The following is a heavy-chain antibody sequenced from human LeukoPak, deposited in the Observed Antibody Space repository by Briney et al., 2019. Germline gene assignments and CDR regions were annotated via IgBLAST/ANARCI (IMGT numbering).Heavy chain of an antibody. CDR3: ATSHTTSGAFDI. V-gene: IGHV3-13*01. CDR2: IGTAGDT. D-gene: IGHD3-16*01. Sequence: QPGGSLRLSCAASGFTFSSYDMHWVRQATGKGLEWVSAIGTAGDTYYPGSVKGRFTISRENAKNSLYLQMNSLRAGDTAVYYCATSHTTSGAFDIWGQGTMVTVSS. CDR1: GFTFSSYD. J-gene: IGHJ3*02.